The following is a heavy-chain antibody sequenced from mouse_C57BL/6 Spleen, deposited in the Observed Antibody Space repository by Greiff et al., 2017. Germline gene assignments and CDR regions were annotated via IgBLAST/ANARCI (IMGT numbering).Heavy chain of an antibody. D-gene: IGHD1-1*01. CDR3: ASPAYYYGSSYHAMDY. CDR1: GFTFSDYG. J-gene: IGHJ4*01. CDR2: ISSGSSTI. Sequence: DVQLVESGGGLVKPGGSLKLSCAASGFTFSDYGMHWVRQAPEKGLEWVAYISSGSSTIFYADTVQGRFTISRDNAKNTLFLQMTRLRSEDTAMYYCASPAYYYGSSYHAMDYWGQGTSVTVSS. V-gene: IGHV5-17*01.